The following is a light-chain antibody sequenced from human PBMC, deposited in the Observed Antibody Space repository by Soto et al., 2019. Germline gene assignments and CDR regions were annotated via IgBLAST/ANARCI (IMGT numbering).Light chain of an antibody. CDR2: KAS. CDR3: QRTYSAPLT. CDR1: QTISSW. Sequence: DIQMTQSPSTLSGSVGDRVTITCRASQTISSWLAWYQQKPGKAPKLLIYKASTLKSGVPSRFSGSGSGTEFTLTISSLQPDDFATYYCQRTYSAPLTFGGGTKVDIK. V-gene: IGKV1-5*03. J-gene: IGKJ4*01.